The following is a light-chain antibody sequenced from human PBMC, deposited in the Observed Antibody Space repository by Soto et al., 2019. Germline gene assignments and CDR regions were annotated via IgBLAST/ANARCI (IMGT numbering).Light chain of an antibody. Sequence: QAVLTQSHSASAFLGASIKLTCTLSSGHSSYAIAWHQQQPEKGPRYLMKLNTDGRHSKGDGIPDRFSGSSSGAERYHTISRRQSEDEADYYCQTWGTGIRVFGGGTQRTVL. CDR2: LNTDGRH. J-gene: IGLJ3*02. CDR1: SGHSSYA. CDR3: QTWGTGIRV. V-gene: IGLV4-69*01.